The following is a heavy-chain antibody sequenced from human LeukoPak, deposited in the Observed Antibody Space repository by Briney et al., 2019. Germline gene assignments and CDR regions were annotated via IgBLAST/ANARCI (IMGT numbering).Heavy chain of an antibody. CDR1: GFTFSSYA. V-gene: IGHV3-23*01. CDR2: SSGGGGSA. Sequence: PGGSLRLSCVASGFTFSSYAMSWVRQAPGKGLEWVSSSSGGGGSAFHAESVKGRFTVSRDDSKNTLYLQMHRLRAEDTAVYYCAKSPASSGYYYFDSWGQGALVTVSS. D-gene: IGHD3-22*01. CDR3: AKSPASSGYYYFDS. J-gene: IGHJ4*02.